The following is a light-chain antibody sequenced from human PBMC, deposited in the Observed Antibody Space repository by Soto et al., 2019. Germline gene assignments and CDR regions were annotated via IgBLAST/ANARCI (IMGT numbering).Light chain of an antibody. CDR1: QDITND. CDR3: QQYDNVPLT. CDR2: EAS. J-gene: IGKJ4*01. V-gene: IGKV1-33*01. Sequence: DIQITQSPSSLSASVGDRVTITCQASQDITNDLNWYQQKPGKAPKVLIYEASNLKTRVPSRFSGSGSGTDFTFTISSLQPEDIATYFCQQYDNVPLTFGGGTKVEIK.